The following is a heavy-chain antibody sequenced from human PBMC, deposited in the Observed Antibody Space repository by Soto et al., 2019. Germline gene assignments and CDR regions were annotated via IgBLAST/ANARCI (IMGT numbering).Heavy chain of an antibody. J-gene: IGHJ5*02. CDR1: GFTFSSYG. D-gene: IGHD4-17*01. Sequence: GGSLRLSCAASGFTFSSYGMHWVRQAPGKGLEWVAVISYDGSNKYYADSVKGRFTISRDNSKNTLYLQMNSLRAEDTAVYYCAKDKVSQGGVTTFSNWFDPWGQGTLVTVSS. CDR2: ISYDGSNK. CDR3: AKDKVSQGGVTTFSNWFDP. V-gene: IGHV3-30*18.